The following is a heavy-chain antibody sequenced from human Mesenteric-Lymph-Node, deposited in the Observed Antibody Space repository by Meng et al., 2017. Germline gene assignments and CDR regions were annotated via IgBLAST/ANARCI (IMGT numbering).Heavy chain of an antibody. J-gene: IGHJ4*02. Sequence: SEPLSLTGTVSGVSISTSTYYWGWIRQPPGKGLECIASFFYRVSTYYNPSLNNRVTLSVDTSENQFSMNLHSVTAADTAFGYCAGDLIGLVAPWVDFWGQGTLVTVSS. V-gene: IGHV4-39*07. CDR1: GVSISTSTYY. CDR2: FFYRVST. CDR3: AGDLIGLVAPWVDF. D-gene: IGHD2/OR15-2a*01.